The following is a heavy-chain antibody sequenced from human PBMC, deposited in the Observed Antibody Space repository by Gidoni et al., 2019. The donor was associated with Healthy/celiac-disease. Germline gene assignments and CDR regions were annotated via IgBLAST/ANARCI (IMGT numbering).Heavy chain of an antibody. V-gene: IGHV3-23*01. CDR2: ISVSDGST. J-gene: IGHJ2*01. CDR3: AEDPSLYGDYVTNWYFDL. D-gene: IGHD4-17*01. CDR1: GFTLSTYA. Sequence: EVQLLESVGGLVQPGGSLRLSCAAAGFTLSTYAMSWVRQAPGKGLEWVSAISVSDGSTYYADTVKGRVTISRDNSKNTLYLQMNSLRAEDTAVYYCAEDPSLYGDYVTNWYFDLWGRGTLVTVSS.